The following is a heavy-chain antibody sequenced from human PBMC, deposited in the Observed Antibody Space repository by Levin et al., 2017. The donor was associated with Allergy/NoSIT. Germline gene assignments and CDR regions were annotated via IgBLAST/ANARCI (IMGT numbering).Heavy chain of an antibody. J-gene: IGHJ3*02. CDR3: ARGRRSGRSAFDI. CDR2: INHSGST. V-gene: IGHV4-34*01. Sequence: PSQTLSLTCAVYGGSFSGYYWSWIRQPPGKGLEWIGEINHSGSTNYNPSLKSRVTISVDTSKNQFSLKLSSVTAADTAVYYCARGRRSGRSAFDIWGQGTMVTVSS. CDR1: GGSFSGYY. D-gene: IGHD3-10*01.